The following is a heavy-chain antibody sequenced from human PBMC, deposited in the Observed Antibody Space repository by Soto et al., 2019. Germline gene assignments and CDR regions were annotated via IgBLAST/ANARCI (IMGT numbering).Heavy chain of an antibody. CDR3: ARHDVGGGYWPAFDH. J-gene: IGHJ4*02. CDR2: IYSSGST. CDR1: GGSISSYY. V-gene: IGHV4-59*08. D-gene: IGHD2-21*02. Sequence: PSETLSLTCTVSGGSISSYYWSWIRQPPGKGLEWIGYIYSSGSTNYSPSLKGRVTISVDTSKNQFSLKLSSVTAADTAVYYCARHDVGGGYWPAFDHWGQGSLVTVSS.